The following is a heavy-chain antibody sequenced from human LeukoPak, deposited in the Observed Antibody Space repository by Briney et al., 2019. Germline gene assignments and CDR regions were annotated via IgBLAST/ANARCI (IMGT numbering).Heavy chain of an antibody. Sequence: PGGSPRLSCAASGFTFSSNYMSWVRQAPGTGLEWVSLIYSGGYSGSNTYYADSVKGRFTISRDNAKNSLYLQMNSLRAEDTAVYYCARDPQFRNWFDPWGQGTLVTVSS. CDR2: IYSGGYSGSNT. V-gene: IGHV3-66*01. J-gene: IGHJ5*02. CDR3: ARDPQFRNWFDP. CDR1: GFTFSSNY.